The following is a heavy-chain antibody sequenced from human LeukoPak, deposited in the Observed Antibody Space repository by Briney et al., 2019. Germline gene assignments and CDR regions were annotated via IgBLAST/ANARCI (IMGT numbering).Heavy chain of an antibody. CDR1: GFTFSSYE. V-gene: IGHV3-48*03. J-gene: IGHJ4*02. D-gene: IGHD3/OR15-3a*01. Sequence: GGSLRLSCVASGFTFSSYEMNWVRQAPGKGLEWVAYISGSGSPIYYADSVRGRFTISRDNAKNSLYLQMNSLRAEDTAVYYCARDAYGAWTSDWGQGTPVTVSS. CDR3: ARDAYGAWTSD. CDR2: ISGSGSPI.